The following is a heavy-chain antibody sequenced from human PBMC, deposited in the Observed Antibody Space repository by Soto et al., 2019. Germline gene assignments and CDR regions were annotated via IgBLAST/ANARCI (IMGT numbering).Heavy chain of an antibody. Sequence: QITLKESGPTLVSPTQTLTLTCTFSGFSLSSSGEAVGWIRQPPGKALEWLALIYWNGIERYSPSLKSRLTIIKDTSKNQVVLTMTNMAPVDTATYFCAHGDPLDFHSWGPGTLVTVSP. CDR3: AHGDPLDFHS. D-gene: IGHD3-10*01. CDR2: IYWNGIE. CDR1: GFSLSSSGEA. J-gene: IGHJ4*02. V-gene: IGHV2-5*01.